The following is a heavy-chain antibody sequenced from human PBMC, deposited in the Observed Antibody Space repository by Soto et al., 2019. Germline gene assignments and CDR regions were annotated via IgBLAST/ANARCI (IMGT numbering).Heavy chain of an antibody. CDR1: GGTFSSYA. D-gene: IGHD3-10*01. Sequence: GASVKVSCKASGGTFSSYAISWVRQAPGQGLEWMGGIIPIFGTANYAQKFQGRVTITADKSTSTAYMELSSLRSEDTAVYYCARDRSYYGPGPYNWFDPWGQGTLVTVSS. CDR2: IIPIFGTA. J-gene: IGHJ5*02. V-gene: IGHV1-69*06. CDR3: ARDRSYYGPGPYNWFDP.